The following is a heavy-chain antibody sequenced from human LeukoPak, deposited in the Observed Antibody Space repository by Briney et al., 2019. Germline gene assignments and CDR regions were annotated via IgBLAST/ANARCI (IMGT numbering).Heavy chain of an antibody. CDR1: GGSISSSSYY. CDR2: TYYSGST. CDR3: ARHAPTWFDP. V-gene: IGHV4-39*01. Sequence: PSETLSLTCTVSGGSISSSSYYWGWIRQPPGKGLEWIGSTYYSGSTYYNPSLKSRVTISVDTSKNQFSLKLSSVTAADTAVYYCARHAPTWFDPWGQGTLVTVSS. J-gene: IGHJ5*02.